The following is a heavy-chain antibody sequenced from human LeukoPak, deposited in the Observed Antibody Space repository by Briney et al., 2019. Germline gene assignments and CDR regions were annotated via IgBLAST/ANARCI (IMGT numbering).Heavy chain of an antibody. CDR3: ARELTMARFDP. CDR2: MYYNRST. D-gene: IGHD3-10*01. J-gene: IGHJ5*02. CDR1: GGSISSYY. Sequence: PSETLSLTCTVSGGSISSYYWSWIRQPPGKGLEWIGYMYYNRSTNYNPSLKSRVTISVDTSKNQFSLKLSSVTAADTAVYYCARELTMARFDPWGQGTLVTVSS. V-gene: IGHV4-59*01.